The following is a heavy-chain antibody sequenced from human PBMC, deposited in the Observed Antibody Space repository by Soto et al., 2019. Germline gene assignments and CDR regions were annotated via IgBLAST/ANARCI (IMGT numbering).Heavy chain of an antibody. J-gene: IGHJ6*02. CDR2: LSSSSRYI. Sequence: EVQLVESGGGLVKPGGSLRLSCADSGFTVSSYSMNWVRQAPGKGLEWVSSLSSSSRYIYYADSAKGRFTISRDNAKTSLYLQMNSLRAEDTAVYYCARDAYSSGWYYYDGMDVWVQGTTVTVSS. V-gene: IGHV3-21*01. D-gene: IGHD6-19*01. CDR1: GFTVSSYS. CDR3: ARDAYSSGWYYYDGMDV.